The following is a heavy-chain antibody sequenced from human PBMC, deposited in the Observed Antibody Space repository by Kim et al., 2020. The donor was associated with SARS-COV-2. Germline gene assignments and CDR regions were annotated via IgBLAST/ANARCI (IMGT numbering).Heavy chain of an antibody. CDR2: ISAYNGNT. D-gene: IGHD3-3*01. J-gene: IGHJ6*03. CDR1: GYTFTSYG. CDR3: ARDCLRPSSITIFGVALSGCSYYYYMDV. Sequence: ASVKVSCKASGYTFTSYGISWVRQAPGQGLEWMGWISAYNGNTNYAQKLQGRVTMTTDTSTSTAYMELRSLRSDDTAVYYCARDCLRPSSITIFGVALSGCSYYYYMDVWGKGTTVTVSS. V-gene: IGHV1-18*01.